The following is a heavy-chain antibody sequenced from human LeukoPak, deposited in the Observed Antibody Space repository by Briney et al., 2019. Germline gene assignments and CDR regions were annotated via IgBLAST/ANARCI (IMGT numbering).Heavy chain of an antibody. D-gene: IGHD3-22*01. CDR3: ARGPLHYYDSSGYYRGYFQH. J-gene: IGHJ1*01. CDR1: GGSFSGYY. CDR2: INHSGST. V-gene: IGHV4-34*01. Sequence: ASETLSLTCAVYGGSFSGYYWSWIRQPPGKGLEWIGEINHSGSTNYNPSLKSRVTISVDTSKNQFSLKLSSVTAADTAVYYCARGPLHYYDSSGYYRGYFQHWGQGTLVTVSS.